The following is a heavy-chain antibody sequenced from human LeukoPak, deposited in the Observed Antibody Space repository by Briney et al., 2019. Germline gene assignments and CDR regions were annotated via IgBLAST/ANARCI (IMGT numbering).Heavy chain of an antibody. CDR3: AREARYYGSGSYSDY. V-gene: IGHV4-34*01. J-gene: IGHJ4*02. CDR2: INHSGST. CDR1: GGSFSGYY. Sequence: PSETLSLTCAVYGGSFSGYYWSWIRQPPGKGLEWIGEINHSGSTNYNPSLKSRVTISVDTSKNQFSLKLSPVTAADTAVYYCAREARYYGSGSYSDYWGQGTLVTVSS. D-gene: IGHD3-10*01.